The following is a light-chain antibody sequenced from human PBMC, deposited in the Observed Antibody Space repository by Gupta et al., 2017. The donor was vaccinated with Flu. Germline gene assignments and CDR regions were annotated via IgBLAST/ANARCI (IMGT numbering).Light chain of an antibody. Sequence: PSSLSAPREDTVTVTRRAQQSNARYLNWYQQEPGQAPELLIYITSNLANGVPARFRGNGSGTDFRLTINVLQPEEFATYYCQQGDLSLLTFGQGTKVEI. CDR2: ITS. CDR3: QQGDLSLLT. CDR1: QSNARY. V-gene: IGKV1-39*01. J-gene: IGKJ1*01.